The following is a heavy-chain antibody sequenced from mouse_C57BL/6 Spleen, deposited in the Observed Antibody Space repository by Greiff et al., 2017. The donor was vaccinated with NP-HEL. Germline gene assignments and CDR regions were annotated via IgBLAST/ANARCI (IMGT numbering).Heavy chain of an antibody. Sequence: VQLQQSGAVLVRPGASVKLSCTASGFTFTGYYMHWVKQRPEQGLEWIGTIDPGDGDTDYAPKFQGQATMTADTSSNTAYLQLSSLTSEDTAVYYCTTGYPGAYWGQGTLVTVSA. CDR1: GFTFTGYY. CDR2: IDPGDGDT. V-gene: IGHV14-1*01. D-gene: IGHD1-2*01. CDR3: TTGYPGAY. J-gene: IGHJ3*01.